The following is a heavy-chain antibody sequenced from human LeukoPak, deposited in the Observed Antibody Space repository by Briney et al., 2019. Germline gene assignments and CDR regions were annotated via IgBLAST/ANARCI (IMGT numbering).Heavy chain of an antibody. CDR3: ARGDSYGYPLYYYGMDV. V-gene: IGHV4-34*01. CDR1: GGSLSGYY. D-gene: IGHD5-18*01. J-gene: IGHJ6*02. CDR2: INHSGST. Sequence: PSETLSLTCAVYGGSLSGYYWSWIRQPPGKGLEWIGEINHSGSTNYNPSLKSRVTISVDTSKNQFSLKLSSVTAADTAVYYCARGDSYGYPLYYYGMDVWGQGTTVTVSS.